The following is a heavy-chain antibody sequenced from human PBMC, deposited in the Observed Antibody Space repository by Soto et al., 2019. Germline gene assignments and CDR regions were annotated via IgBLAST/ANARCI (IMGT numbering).Heavy chain of an antibody. CDR3: ARDTGLAPTVWGY. D-gene: IGHD7-27*01. CDR1: GDSISGGGHY. V-gene: IGHV4-31*03. Sequence: QVQLQESGPGLVKPSQTLSLTCSVSGDSISGGGHYWNWIRQFPGKGLEWIGYVYHSGSTHYNPSLMWRLTLSIDTSKNQFSLRLISVTAADTALYYCARDTGLAPTVWGYWGHGTQVTVSS. CDR2: VYHSGST. J-gene: IGHJ4*03.